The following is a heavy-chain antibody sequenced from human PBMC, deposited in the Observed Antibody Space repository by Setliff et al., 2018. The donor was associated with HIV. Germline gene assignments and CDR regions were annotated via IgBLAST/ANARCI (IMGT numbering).Heavy chain of an antibody. D-gene: IGHD6-13*01. CDR3: ARGDYRIIAAAGSGWFDP. CDR1: GGSISSRSPYY. Sequence: SETLSLTCSASGGSISSRSPYYWGWIRQPPGKGLEWIGSIYYSGSTYYNPSLQSRVTISVDTSNNQFFLKLTSVTAADTAVYYCARGDYRIIAAAGSGWFDPWGQGTLVTVSS. J-gene: IGHJ5*02. CDR2: IYYSGST. V-gene: IGHV4-39*01.